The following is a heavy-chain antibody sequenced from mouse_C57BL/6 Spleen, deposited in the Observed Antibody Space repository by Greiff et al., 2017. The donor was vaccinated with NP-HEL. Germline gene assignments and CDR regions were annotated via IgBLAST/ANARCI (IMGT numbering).Heavy chain of an antibody. CDR3: ARVRNSAMDY. CDR2: ISYDGSN. CDR1: GYSITSGYY. Sequence: DVHLVESGPGLVKPSQSLSLTCSVTGYSITSGYYWNWIRQFPGNKLEWMGYISYDGSNNYNPSLKNRISITRDTSKNQFFLKLNSVTTEDTATYYCARVRNSAMDYWGQGTSVTVSS. V-gene: IGHV3-6*01. J-gene: IGHJ4*01.